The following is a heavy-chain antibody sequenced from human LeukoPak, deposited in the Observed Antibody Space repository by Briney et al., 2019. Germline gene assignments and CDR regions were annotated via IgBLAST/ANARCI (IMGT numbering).Heavy chain of an antibody. V-gene: IGHV3-21*04. J-gene: IGHJ4*02. CDR1: GFTFSSYT. CDR3: AKVGVMRSSGWFGGDYFDH. D-gene: IGHD6-19*01. CDR2: ISSTSSYI. Sequence: GGSLRLSCAASGFTFSSYTMTWVRQAPGKGLEWVSSISSTSSYIYYADSVKGRFTISRDNSKNTLFLQMNSLRAEDTAVYYCAKVGVMRSSGWFGGDYFDHWGQGTLVTVSS.